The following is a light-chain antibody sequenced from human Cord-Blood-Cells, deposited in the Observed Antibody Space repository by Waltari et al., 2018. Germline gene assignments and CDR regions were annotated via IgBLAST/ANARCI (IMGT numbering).Light chain of an antibody. J-gene: IGLJ2*01. CDR2: DVS. V-gene: IGLV2-11*01. Sequence: QSALTQPRSVSGSPGQSVTISCTGTSRDVGGYNYVSWYQQHPGKAPKRMIYDVSNRPPGVPDRFSGSKSGDTASLNISGLQAEDEADYYCCSYAGSYTLVFGGGTKLTVL. CDR3: CSYAGSYTLV. CDR1: SRDVGGYNY.